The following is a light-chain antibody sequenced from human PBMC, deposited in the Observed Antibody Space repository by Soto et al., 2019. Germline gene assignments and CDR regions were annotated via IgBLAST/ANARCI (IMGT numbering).Light chain of an antibody. CDR2: AAS. Sequence: DIQMTQSPSSLSASVGDRVTITCRASQGIGNYLAWYQQRPGKVPKLLIYAASTLQSGVPSRFSGSGSGPDFTLTISSLQPEDVATYYCQPYNNWPLTFGGGTKVESK. J-gene: IGKJ4*01. CDR3: QPYNNWPLT. V-gene: IGKV1-27*01. CDR1: QGIGNY.